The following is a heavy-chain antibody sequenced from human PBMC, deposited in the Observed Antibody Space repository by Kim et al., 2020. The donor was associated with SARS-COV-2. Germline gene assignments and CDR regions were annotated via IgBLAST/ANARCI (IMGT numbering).Heavy chain of an antibody. V-gene: IGHV4-34*01. CDR2: INHSGRT. D-gene: IGHD3-10*01. CDR3: ARRWSNTSGWGGHYCGL. J-gene: IGHJ4*02. Sequence: SETLSLTCAVYGGSFSGYYWSWIRQPPGKGLEWIGEINHSGRTNYNPSLKSRVTITVDTSKNQCSLKLTPVTAADTAVYFCARRWSNTSGWGGHYCGLWGPGILGTVSS. CDR1: GGSFSGYY.